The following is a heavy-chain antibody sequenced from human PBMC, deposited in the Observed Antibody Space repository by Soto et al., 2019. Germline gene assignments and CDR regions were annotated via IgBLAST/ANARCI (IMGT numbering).Heavy chain of an antibody. CDR3: AKEHSQLSIAAAGTLFDP. CDR1: GFTFSSYG. CDR2: ISYDGSNK. V-gene: IGHV3-30*18. J-gene: IGHJ5*02. D-gene: IGHD6-13*01. Sequence: GGSLRLSCAASGFTFSSYGMHWVRQAPGKGLEWVAVISYDGSNKYYADSVKGRFTISRDNSKNTLYLQMNSLRAEDTAVYYCAKEHSQLSIAAAGTLFDPWGQGTLVTVSS.